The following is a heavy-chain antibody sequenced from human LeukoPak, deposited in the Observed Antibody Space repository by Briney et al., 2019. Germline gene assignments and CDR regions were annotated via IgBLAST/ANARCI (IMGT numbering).Heavy chain of an antibody. Sequence: SETLSLTCAVSGGSISSGGYCWSWIRQPPGKGLEWIGYIYHSGSTYYNPSLKSRVTISVDTSKNQFSLRLSSVTAADTAVYSSATAPPLDSSGYYSPSYYYYGMDVWGQGTTVTVSS. CDR1: GGSISSGGYC. V-gene: IGHV4-30-2*01. J-gene: IGHJ6*02. CDR3: ATAPPLDSSGYYSPSYYYYGMDV. CDR2: IYHSGST. D-gene: IGHD3-22*01.